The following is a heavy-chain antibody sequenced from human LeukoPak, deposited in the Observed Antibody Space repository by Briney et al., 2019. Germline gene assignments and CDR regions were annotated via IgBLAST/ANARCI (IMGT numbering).Heavy chain of an antibody. J-gene: IGHJ4*02. CDR1: GFTVSSNY. Sequence: GGSLRLSCAASGFTVSSNYMSWVRQAPGKGLEMVSLFYSVGSTYYADSVKGRFTISRDNSKNTLYLQMNSLRAEDTAVYYCARGLDYGDYFDYWGQGTLVTVSS. CDR2: FYSVGST. V-gene: IGHV3-53*01. CDR3: ARGLDYGDYFDY. D-gene: IGHD4-17*01.